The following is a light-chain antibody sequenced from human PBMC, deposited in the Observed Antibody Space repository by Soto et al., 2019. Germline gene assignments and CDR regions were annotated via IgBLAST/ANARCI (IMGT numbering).Light chain of an antibody. V-gene: IGKV3-20*01. CDR3: KQYGSSLIT. CDR2: GAY. CDR1: QTVSNSF. J-gene: IGKJ5*01. Sequence: EMVLTQSPDTLSLSPGERATLSCRASQTVSNSFLAWYQQRPGQAPRLLIYGAYSRATGIQDRFSGSGSGTDFTLTIRRLEPEDFAVYYCKQYGSSLITFGQGTRLEIK.